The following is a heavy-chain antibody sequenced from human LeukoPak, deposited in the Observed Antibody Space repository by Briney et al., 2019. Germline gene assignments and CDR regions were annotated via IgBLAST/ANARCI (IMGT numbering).Heavy chain of an antibody. CDR2: IYYSGSS. J-gene: IGHJ3*02. D-gene: IGHD6-13*01. V-gene: IGHV4-39*07. CDR3: ARYSSKDAFDI. CDR1: GGSINRSTYY. Sequence: SETLSLTCTVSGGSINRSTYYWGWIRQSPGKGLEWIGSIYYSGSSYYNPSLKSRVTISVDTSKNQFSLKLSSVTAADTAVYYCARYSSKDAFDIWGQGTMVTVSS.